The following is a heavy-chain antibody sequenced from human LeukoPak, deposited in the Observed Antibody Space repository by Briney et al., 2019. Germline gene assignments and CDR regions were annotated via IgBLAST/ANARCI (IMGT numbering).Heavy chain of an antibody. CDR3: AKDHIVATIENDD. V-gene: IGHV3-30*18. D-gene: IGHD5-12*01. J-gene: IGHJ4*02. Sequence: PGRSLRLSCAASGFTFSSYGMHWVRQAPGKGLEWVAVISYDGSNKYYADSVKGRFTISRDNSKNTLYLQMNSLRAEDTAVYYCAKDHIVATIENDDWGQGTLVTVSS. CDR2: ISYDGSNK. CDR1: GFTFSSYG.